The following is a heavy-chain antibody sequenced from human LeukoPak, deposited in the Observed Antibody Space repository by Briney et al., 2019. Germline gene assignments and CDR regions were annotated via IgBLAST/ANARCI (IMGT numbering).Heavy chain of an antibody. CDR3: ATTKQARRYFDY. CDR2: ISTSGGNT. D-gene: IGHD1-1*01. Sequence: GGSLRLSCAGSGFTFSSNALSWVRQAPGKGLESVSAISTSGGNTYYADSVRGRFTISRDNSKNTLYLQMNTLRAEDTAVYYCATTKQARRYFDYWGQGTPVTVSS. V-gene: IGHV3-23*01. CDR1: GFTFSSNA. J-gene: IGHJ4*02.